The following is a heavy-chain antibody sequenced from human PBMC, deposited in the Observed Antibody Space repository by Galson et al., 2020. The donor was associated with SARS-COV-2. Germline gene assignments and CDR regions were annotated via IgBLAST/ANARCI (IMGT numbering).Heavy chain of an antibody. CDR3: ARGFLHEGYALDS. J-gene: IGHJ3*02. CDR2: IIPPFGST. D-gene: IGHD4-4*01. Sequence: SVTVSCRASGGTFSTHTITWVRQASGQGPEWMGRIIPPFGSTHYAHNFQGRLTIISDESTSTAYMEMTDLRSDGTAVYYCARGFLHEGYALDSWGQGTVVTAAS. V-gene: IGHV1-69*13. CDR1: GGTFSTHT.